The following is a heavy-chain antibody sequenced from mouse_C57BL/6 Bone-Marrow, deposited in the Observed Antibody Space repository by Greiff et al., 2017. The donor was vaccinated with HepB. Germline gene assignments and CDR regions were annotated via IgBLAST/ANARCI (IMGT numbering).Heavy chain of an antibody. CDR3: ARYITTANWYFDV. CDR2: IYPSDSET. D-gene: IGHD1-1*01. J-gene: IGHJ1*03. Sequence: QVQLQQPGAELVRPGSSVKLSCKASGYTFTSYWMDWVKQRPGQGLEWIGNIYPSDSETHYNQKFKDKATLTVDKSSSTAYMQLSSLTSEDSAVYYCARYITTANWYFDVWGTGTTVTVSP. V-gene: IGHV1-61*01. CDR1: GYTFTSYW.